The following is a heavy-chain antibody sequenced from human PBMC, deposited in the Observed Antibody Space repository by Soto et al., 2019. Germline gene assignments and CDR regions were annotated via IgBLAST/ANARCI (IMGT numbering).Heavy chain of an antibody. Sequence: ASVKVSCKASGYTFTSYAMHWVRQAPGQRFEWMGWINAGNGNTKYSQKFQGRVTITRDTSASTAYMELSSLRSEDTAVYYCARTYYYDSSGYYNWFDPWGQGTLVTVSS. V-gene: IGHV1-3*01. J-gene: IGHJ5*02. D-gene: IGHD3-22*01. CDR2: INAGNGNT. CDR3: ARTYYYDSSGYYNWFDP. CDR1: GYTFTSYA.